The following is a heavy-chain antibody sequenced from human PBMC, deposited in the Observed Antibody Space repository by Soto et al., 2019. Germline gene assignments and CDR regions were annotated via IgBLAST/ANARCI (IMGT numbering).Heavy chain of an antibody. V-gene: IGHV3-23*01. J-gene: IGHJ4*02. CDR3: ALAPKSAPMRYYFDY. D-gene: IGHD2-2*01. Sequence: GGSLRLSCAASGFTFSSYAMSWVRQAPGKGLEWVSSISGSGGSTYYADSVKGRFSISRDSSKSTLYLQMNSLRAKDTAVYYCALAPKSAPMRYYFDYWGQGTLVTVSS. CDR1: GFTFSSYA. CDR2: ISGSGGST.